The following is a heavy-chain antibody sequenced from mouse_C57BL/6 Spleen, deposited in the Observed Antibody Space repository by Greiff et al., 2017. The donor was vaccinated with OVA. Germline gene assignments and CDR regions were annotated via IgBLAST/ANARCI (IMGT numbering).Heavy chain of an antibody. Sequence: QVHVKQSGAELVRPGASVTLSCKASGYTFTDYEMHWVKQPPVHGLEWIGAIDPETGGTAYNQKFKGKAILTADKSSSTAYMELRSLTSEDSAVYYCTRWWLLRYFDYWGQGTTLTVSS. CDR1: GYTFTDYE. D-gene: IGHD2-3*01. V-gene: IGHV1-15*01. CDR2: IDPETGGT. J-gene: IGHJ2*01. CDR3: TRWWLLRYFDY.